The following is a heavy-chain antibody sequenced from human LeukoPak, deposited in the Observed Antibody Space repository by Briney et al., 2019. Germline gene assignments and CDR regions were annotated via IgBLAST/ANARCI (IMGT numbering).Heavy chain of an antibody. CDR2: TTYDGMNK. D-gene: IGHD5-12*01. CDR3: AKDAYSGYDYPNY. V-gene: IGHV3-30*18. Sequence: PGRSLRLSCAASGFTFSNYGMHWVRQAPGKGLEWVAGTTYDGMNKFYADSVQGRSTISRDNSKNTLYLQMNSLRVEDTAVYYCAKDAYSGYDYPNYWGQGTLVTVSS. J-gene: IGHJ4*02. CDR1: GFTFSNYG.